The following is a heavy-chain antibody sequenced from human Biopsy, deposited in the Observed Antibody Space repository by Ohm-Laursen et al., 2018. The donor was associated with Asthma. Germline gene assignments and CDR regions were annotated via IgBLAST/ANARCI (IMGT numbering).Heavy chain of an antibody. CDR2: IYYNGRT. Sequence: SDTLSLTCAVSGGSISSSSYYWGWIRQPPGKGLEWIGSIYYNGRTYYNPSLKSRVTISVDRSKRQFSLKVNSVTAADTAVYYCARMNTMIQAANYYSYAIDVWGPGTTVSVS. J-gene: IGHJ6*02. V-gene: IGHV4-39*07. CDR1: GGSISSSSYY. D-gene: IGHD3-22*01. CDR3: ARMNTMIQAANYYSYAIDV.